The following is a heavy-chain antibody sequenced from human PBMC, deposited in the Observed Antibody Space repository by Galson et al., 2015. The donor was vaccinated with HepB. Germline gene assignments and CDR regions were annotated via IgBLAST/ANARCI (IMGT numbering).Heavy chain of an antibody. D-gene: IGHD3-22*01. J-gene: IGHJ2*01. V-gene: IGHV1-3*01. CDR1: GYTFTSNA. Sequence: SVKVSCKASGYTFTSNAMHWVRQAPGQRLEWMGWINAGNGNTKYSQKFQGRVTITRDTSASTAYMELSSLRSEDTAVYYCAREGDSSGYTWYFDLWGRGTLVTVSS. CDR3: AREGDSSGYTWYFDL. CDR2: INAGNGNT.